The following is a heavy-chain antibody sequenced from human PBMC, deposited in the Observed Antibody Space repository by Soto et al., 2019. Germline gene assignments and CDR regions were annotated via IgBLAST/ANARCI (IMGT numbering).Heavy chain of an antibody. D-gene: IGHD2-2*01. V-gene: IGHV4-59*01. CDR1: GDSINNYY. Sequence: PSETLSLTCTVSGDSINNYYWSWIRQPPGKGLEWIGYIYHSGSTDYNPSLKSRVTISVDPSKTQFSLRLSSVTAADTAVYYCARDVNVYATSRHYSGIDVWGRGTKVTVSS. J-gene: IGHJ6*02. CDR2: IYHSGST. CDR3: ARDVNVYATSRHYSGIDV.